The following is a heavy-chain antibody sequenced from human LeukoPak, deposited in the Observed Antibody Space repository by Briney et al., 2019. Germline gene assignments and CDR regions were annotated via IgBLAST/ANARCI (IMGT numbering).Heavy chain of an antibody. J-gene: IGHJ4*02. Sequence: SVTVSCKASGGTFSSYAISWVRQAPGQGLEWMGGIIPIFGTANYAQKFQGRATITADESTSTAYMELSSLRSEDTAVYYCARENVLGALLSGTTSTKKYYFDYWGQGTLVTVSS. D-gene: IGHD1-7*01. V-gene: IGHV1-69*01. CDR3: ARENVLGALLSGTTSTKKYYFDY. CDR2: IIPIFGTA. CDR1: GGTFSSYA.